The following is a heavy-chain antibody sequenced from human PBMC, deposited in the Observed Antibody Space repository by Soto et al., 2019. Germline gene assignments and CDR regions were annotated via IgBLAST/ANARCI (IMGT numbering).Heavy chain of an antibody. CDR3: ARDGYYYDSSGYWAPYYFDY. J-gene: IGHJ4*02. CDR2: INPNSGGT. V-gene: IGHV1-2*02. CDR1: GYTFTGYY. Sequence: ASVKVSCKASGYTFTGYYMHWVRQAPGQGLEWMGWINPNSGGTNYAQKFQGRVTMTRDTSISTAYMELSRLRSDDTAVYYCARDGYYYDSSGYWAPYYFDYWGQGTLVTRLL. D-gene: IGHD3-22*01.